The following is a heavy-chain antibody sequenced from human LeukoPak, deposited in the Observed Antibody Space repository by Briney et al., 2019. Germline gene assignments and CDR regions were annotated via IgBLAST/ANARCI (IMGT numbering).Heavy chain of an antibody. CDR2: ISYDGSNK. Sequence: PGGSLRLSCAASGFTFSSYAMHWVRQAPGKGLEWVAVISYDGSNKYYADSVKGRFTISRDNSKDTLYLQMNSLRAEDTAVYYCASLEIGAFDYWGQGALVTVSS. CDR3: ASLEIGAFDY. D-gene: IGHD2/OR15-2a*01. CDR1: GFTFSSYA. V-gene: IGHV3-30-3*01. J-gene: IGHJ4*02.